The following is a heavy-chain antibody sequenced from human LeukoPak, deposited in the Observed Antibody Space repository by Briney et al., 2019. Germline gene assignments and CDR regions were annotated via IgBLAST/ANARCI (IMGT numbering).Heavy chain of an antibody. D-gene: IGHD3-22*01. Sequence: PGGSLRLSCAASGFTFSSAWMSWVRQAPGKGLEGVGRIKSKTDGGTRDYAAPVKGRFTISRDDSKNTLYQQMNSLKTEDTAVYYCTATVYYSASKVPQWGYFDYWGQGNLVTVSS. J-gene: IGHJ4*02. V-gene: IGHV3-15*01. CDR3: TATVYYSASKVPQWGYFDY. CDR2: IKSKTDGGTR. CDR1: GFTFSSAW.